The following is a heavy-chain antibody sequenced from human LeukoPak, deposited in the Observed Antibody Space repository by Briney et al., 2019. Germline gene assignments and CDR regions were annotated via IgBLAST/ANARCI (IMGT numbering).Heavy chain of an antibody. D-gene: IGHD3-10*01. CDR2: INPNSGGT. J-gene: IGHJ4*02. V-gene: IGHV1-2*02. Sequence: ASVKVSCKASGYTFTGYYKHWVRQAPGQGLEWMGWINPNSGGTNYAQKFQGRLTMTRDTSISTVYMELSRLRSDDTAVYYCARDFSAVLPGEFYHDYWGQGTLVSVCS. CDR1: GYTFTGYY. CDR3: ARDFSAVLPGEFYHDY.